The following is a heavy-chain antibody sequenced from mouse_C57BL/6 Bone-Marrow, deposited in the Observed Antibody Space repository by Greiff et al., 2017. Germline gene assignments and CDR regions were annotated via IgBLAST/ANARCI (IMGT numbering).Heavy chain of an antibody. CDR2: IYPSDSET. CDR3: ARRTYYYGSSYNWYFDV. Sequence: VQLQQPGAELVRPGSSVKLSCKASGYTFTSYWMAWVKQRPGQGLEWIGNIYPSDSETHYNQKFKDKATLTVDKSSSTAYMQLSSLTSEDSAVYDCARRTYYYGSSYNWYFDVWGTGTTVTVSS. J-gene: IGHJ1*03. D-gene: IGHD1-1*01. CDR1: GYTFTSYW. V-gene: IGHV1-61*01.